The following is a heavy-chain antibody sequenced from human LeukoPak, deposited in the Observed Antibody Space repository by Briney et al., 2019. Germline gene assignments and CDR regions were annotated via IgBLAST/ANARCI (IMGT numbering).Heavy chain of an antibody. CDR2: FDPEDGET. Sequence: ASVKVSCKVSGYTLTELSMHWVRQAPGKGLEWMGGFDPEDGETIYAQKFQGRVTMTEDTSTDTAYMELCSLRSEDTAVYYCATGGRYYGSGSYYYGMDVWGQGTTVTVSS. CDR3: ATGGRYYGSGSYYYGMDV. D-gene: IGHD3-10*01. V-gene: IGHV1-24*01. CDR1: GYTLTELS. J-gene: IGHJ6*02.